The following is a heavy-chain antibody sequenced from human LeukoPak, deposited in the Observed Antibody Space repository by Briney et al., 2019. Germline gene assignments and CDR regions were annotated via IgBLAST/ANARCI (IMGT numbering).Heavy chain of an antibody. V-gene: IGHV1-18*01. Sequence: ASVTVSFTASGYTFTDNGISWVRQAPGEGLEWMGWISADSGNTKYAQRFQGRVTMTTETSSSTVYMELRSLRSDDTAVYYCARDKNYRFDYWGQGTLVTVPS. CDR2: ISADSGNT. J-gene: IGHJ4*02. CDR1: GYTFTDNG. D-gene: IGHD5-24*01. CDR3: ARDKNYRFDY.